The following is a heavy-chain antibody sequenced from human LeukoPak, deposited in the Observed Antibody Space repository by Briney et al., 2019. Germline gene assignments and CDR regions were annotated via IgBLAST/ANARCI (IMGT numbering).Heavy chain of an antibody. Sequence: GGTLRLSCAASGFTFSGYTMSWVRQAPGKGPEWISAVSARGDKTYYAASVKGRFTVSRDNSKDTLFLQMISLRAEDTALYYCARDIHDSSGYYYDYWGQGTLVTVSP. CDR2: VSARGDKT. D-gene: IGHD3-22*01. CDR3: ARDIHDSSGYYYDY. J-gene: IGHJ4*02. CDR1: GFTFSGYT. V-gene: IGHV3-23*01.